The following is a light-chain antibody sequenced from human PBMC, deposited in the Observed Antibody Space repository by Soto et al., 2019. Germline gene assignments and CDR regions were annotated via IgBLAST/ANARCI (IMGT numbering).Light chain of an antibody. CDR2: DVS. Sequence: QSVLTQPRSVSGSPGQSVTISCTGTSSDVGNYNYVSWYRHHPGKAPKVLIYDVSKRPSGVPDRFSGSKSGNTASLTVSGLQAEDEAAYYCSSYVGTYGMLFGGGTKLTVL. J-gene: IGLJ2*01. V-gene: IGLV2-11*01. CDR3: SSYVGTYGML. CDR1: SSDVGNYNY.